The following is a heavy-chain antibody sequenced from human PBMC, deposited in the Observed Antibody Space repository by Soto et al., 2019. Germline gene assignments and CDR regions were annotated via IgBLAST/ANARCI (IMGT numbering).Heavy chain of an antibody. D-gene: IGHD1-1*01. CDR1: GGTFSSYA. CDR2: IIPIFGTA. V-gene: IGHV1-69*06. J-gene: IGHJ6*02. CDR3: GKGTRYYYGMEV. Sequence: SVKVSCKASGGTFSSYAISWVRQAPGQGLEWMGGIIPIFGTANYAQKFQGRVTITADKSTSTAYMELSSLRSEDTAVYYCGKGTRYYYGMEVWGQGTTVTVSS.